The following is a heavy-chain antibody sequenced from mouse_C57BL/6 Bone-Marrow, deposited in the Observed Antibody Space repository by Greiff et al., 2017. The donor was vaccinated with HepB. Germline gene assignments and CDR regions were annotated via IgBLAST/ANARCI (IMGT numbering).Heavy chain of an antibody. CDR3: ARRVLLRYWYFDV. V-gene: IGHV1-63*01. J-gene: IGHJ1*03. CDR2: IYPGGGYT. CDR1: GYTFTNYW. D-gene: IGHD1-1*01. Sequence: QVQLQQSGAELVRPGTSVKMSCKASGYTFTNYWIGWAKQRPGHGLEWIGDIYPGGGYTNYNEKFKGKATLTADKSSSTAYMQFSSLTSEDSAIYYWARRVLLRYWYFDVWGTGTTVTGSS.